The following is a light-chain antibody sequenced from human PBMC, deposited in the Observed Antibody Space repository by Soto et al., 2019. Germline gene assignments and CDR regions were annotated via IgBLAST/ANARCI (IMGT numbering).Light chain of an antibody. CDR1: QNVHNY. CDR3: LQSYSPLYT. V-gene: IGKV1-39*01. J-gene: IGKJ2*01. CDR2: AAS. Sequence: DIQMTQSPSSLSASVGDRVTITCRASQNVHNYFNWYHQKPGKAPRLLISAASSLQSGVPSRFSGSGSGTDFTLTISSLQPEDFATYYCLQSYSPLYTFGQGTKLELK.